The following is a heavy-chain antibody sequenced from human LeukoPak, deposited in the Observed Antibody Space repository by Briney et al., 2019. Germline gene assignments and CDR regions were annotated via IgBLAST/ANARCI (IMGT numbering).Heavy chain of an antibody. CDR3: ARDPESGYDIYMDV. V-gene: IGHV3-21*01. D-gene: IGHD5-12*01. CDR1: GFTFSSYS. Sequence: GGSLRLSCAASGFTFSSYSMNWVRHAPPHGPERLPSISSSSSYIYYADSVKGRFTISRDNAKNSLYLQMNSLRAEDTAVYYCARDPESGYDIYMDVWGKGTTVTVSS. J-gene: IGHJ6*03. CDR2: ISSSSSYI.